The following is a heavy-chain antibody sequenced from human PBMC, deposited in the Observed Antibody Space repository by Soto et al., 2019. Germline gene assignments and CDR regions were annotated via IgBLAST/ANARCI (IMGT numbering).Heavy chain of an antibody. V-gene: IGHV1-18*01. Sequence: QVHLVQSGAEVKKPGASVKVSCKGSGYDFTTYGITLVRQAPGQGLEWMAWISAHNGNTDYAQKAQGRVTVTRDTSTSTAYMELRSLRSDDTAMYYCARGRYGDYWGQGALVTVSS. D-gene: IGHD1-1*01. CDR3: ARGRYGDY. CDR2: ISAHNGNT. J-gene: IGHJ4*02. CDR1: GYDFTTYG.